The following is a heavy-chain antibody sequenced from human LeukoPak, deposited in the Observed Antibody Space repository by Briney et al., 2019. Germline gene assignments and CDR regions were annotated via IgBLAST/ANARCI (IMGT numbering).Heavy chain of an antibody. V-gene: IGHV4-38-2*02. CDR2: IYHSGST. CDR3: ARGPHDYVWGSYRARFDY. Sequence: ETLSLTCTVSGYSISSGYYWGWIRQPPGKGLEWIGSIYHSGSTYYNPSLKSRVTISVDTSKNQFSLKLSSVTAADTAVYYCARGPHDYVWGSYRARFDYWGQGTLVTVSS. CDR1: GYSISSGYY. D-gene: IGHD3-16*02. J-gene: IGHJ4*02.